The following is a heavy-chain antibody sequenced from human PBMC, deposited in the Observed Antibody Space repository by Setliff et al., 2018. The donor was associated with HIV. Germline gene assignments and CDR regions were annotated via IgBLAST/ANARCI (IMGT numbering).Heavy chain of an antibody. CDR1: SGSVSRSDYY. CDR2: IYWSGLT. V-gene: IGHV4-39*01. Sequence: SETLSLTCTVSSGSVSRSDYYWGWIRQTPGKGLEWIGSIYWSGLTFYNPSLKSRVTISVDTSKNQFSLKLSPVTAADTAVYYCARHDSGGYYSLDYWGQGTLVTVSS. J-gene: IGHJ4*02. CDR3: ARHDSGGYYSLDY. D-gene: IGHD3-22*01.